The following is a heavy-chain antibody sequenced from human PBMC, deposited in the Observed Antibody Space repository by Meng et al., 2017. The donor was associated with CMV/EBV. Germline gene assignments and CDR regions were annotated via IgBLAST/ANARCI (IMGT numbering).Heavy chain of an antibody. J-gene: IGHJ4*02. CDR3: ARAQYSSSCDY. CDR2: IYYSGST. Sequence: QGRLQQSGPGLVKPSQTLSLTCTGSGGSISSGDYHWSWIRQPPGKGLEWIGYIYYSGSTYYNPSLKSRVTISVDTSKNQFSLKLSSVTAADTAVYYCARAQYSSSCDYWGQGTLVTVSS. D-gene: IGHD6-13*01. CDR1: GGSISSGDYH. V-gene: IGHV4-30-4*08.